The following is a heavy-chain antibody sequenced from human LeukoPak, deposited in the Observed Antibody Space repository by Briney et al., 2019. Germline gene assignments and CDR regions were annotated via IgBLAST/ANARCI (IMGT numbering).Heavy chain of an antibody. CDR2: ISGNGGST. J-gene: IGHJ4*02. Sequence: GGSLRLSCAASGFTFNNYAMHWVRQAPGKGPEYVSAISGNGGSTYYADSVKGRFNISRDNSKNTLYLQMGSLGPEDMAVYYCARVGRYSSSWYYDYWGQGTLVTVSS. CDR3: ARVGRYSSSWYYDY. V-gene: IGHV3-64*02. D-gene: IGHD6-13*01. CDR1: GFTFNNYA.